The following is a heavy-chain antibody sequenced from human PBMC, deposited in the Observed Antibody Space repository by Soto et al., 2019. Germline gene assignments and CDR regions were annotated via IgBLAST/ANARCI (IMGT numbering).Heavy chain of an antibody. Sequence: LRLSCAASGLTVSNAYMAWVRQAPGMGLEWVSVIYDNGTTYYADSVKGRFTISRDTSTNTLSLQMDSLRAEDTAVYYCVRPLPSGRNYGLDVWGQGTTVTGS. CDR2: IYDNGTT. D-gene: IGHD3-10*01. CDR1: GLTVSNAY. V-gene: IGHV3-53*01. J-gene: IGHJ6*02. CDR3: VRPLPSGRNYGLDV.